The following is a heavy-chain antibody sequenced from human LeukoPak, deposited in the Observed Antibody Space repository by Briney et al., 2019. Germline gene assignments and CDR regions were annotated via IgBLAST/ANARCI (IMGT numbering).Heavy chain of an antibody. D-gene: IGHD5-12*01. CDR1: GGSISSSSYY. CDR2: IYYSGST. CDR3: ASMGGSGYDYYFDY. J-gene: IGHJ4*02. V-gene: IGHV4-39*01. Sequence: SETLSLTCTVSGGSISSSSYYWGWIRQPPGKGLEWIGSIYYSGSTYYNPSLKSRVTISVDTSKNQFSLKLSSVTAADTAVYYCASMGGSGYDYYFDYWGQGTLVTVSS.